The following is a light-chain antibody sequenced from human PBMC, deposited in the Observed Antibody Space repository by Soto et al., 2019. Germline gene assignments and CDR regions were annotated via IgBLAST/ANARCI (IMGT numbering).Light chain of an antibody. CDR2: EVS. CDR3: YSHARNV. Sequence: QSVLTQPASVSGSPGQSITISCTGTSSDVGTYKYVSWYQQYPGKAPKLMIYEVSNRPSGVSNRFSGSKSGNTASLTISGLQAEDEADYYCYSHARNVFGGGTKLTVL. V-gene: IGLV2-14*01. J-gene: IGLJ3*02. CDR1: SSDVGTYKY.